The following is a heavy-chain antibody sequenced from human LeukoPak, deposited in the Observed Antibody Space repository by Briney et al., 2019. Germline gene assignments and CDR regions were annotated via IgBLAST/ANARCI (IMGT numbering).Heavy chain of an antibody. CDR1: GFTFSSYS. V-gene: IGHV3-30*02. J-gene: IGHJ4*02. Sequence: GGSLRLSCAASGFTFSSYSMHWVRQAPGKGLEWVAFIRYDGSNKYYADSVKGRFTISRDNSKNTLYLQMNSLRAEDTAVYYCAKSRSGGGSCYNYWGQGTLVTVSS. D-gene: IGHD2-15*01. CDR2: IRYDGSNK. CDR3: AKSRSGGGSCYNY.